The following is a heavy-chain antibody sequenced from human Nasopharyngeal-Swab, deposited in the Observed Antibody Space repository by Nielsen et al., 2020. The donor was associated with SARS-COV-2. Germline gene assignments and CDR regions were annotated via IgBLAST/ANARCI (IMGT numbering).Heavy chain of an antibody. D-gene: IGHD4-17*01. J-gene: IGHJ4*02. V-gene: IGHV5-51*01. Sequence: VRQMTGKGLAWMGIIYPGDSDTRYSPPFQGQVTISADKSISAAYLQWNSLKASDTAMYFCARHPGDYLNRGGFDHWGQGTLVTVSS. CDR2: IYPGDSDT. CDR3: ARHPGDYLNRGGFDH.